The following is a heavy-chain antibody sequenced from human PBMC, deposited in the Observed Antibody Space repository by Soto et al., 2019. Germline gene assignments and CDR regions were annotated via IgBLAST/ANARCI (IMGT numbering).Heavy chain of an antibody. D-gene: IGHD2-2*01. V-gene: IGHV1-69*01. J-gene: IGHJ6*02. CDR1: GGTFGSYA. CDR3: ARSQYSSTSLEIYYYYYYGLDV. Sequence: QVQLVQSGAEVKKPGSSVKVSCKASGGTFGSYAISWVRQAPGQGLEWMGGIIPIPGTANYAQKFQGRVTIAADESTSTDYMELSSLRSEDTAVYYCARSQYSSTSLEIYYYYYYGLDVWGQGTTVTVSS. CDR2: IIPIPGTA.